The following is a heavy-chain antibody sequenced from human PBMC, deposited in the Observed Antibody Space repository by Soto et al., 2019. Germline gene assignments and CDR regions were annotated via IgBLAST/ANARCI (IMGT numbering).Heavy chain of an antibody. V-gene: IGHV4-31*03. J-gene: IGHJ6*02. CDR1: GGSISSVGYY. D-gene: IGHD5-12*01. Sequence: QVQLQESGPGMVKPSQTLSLTCTVSGGSISSVGYYWSWIRQHPGKGMEWLGYIYYSGSTYYNPSLKSRVTISVDTSKNQFSLKLSSVTAADTAVYYCARLPDYSGYGNSSGLPLYDYGMDVCGQGTTVTVSS. CDR2: IYYSGST. CDR3: ARLPDYSGYGNSSGLPLYDYGMDV.